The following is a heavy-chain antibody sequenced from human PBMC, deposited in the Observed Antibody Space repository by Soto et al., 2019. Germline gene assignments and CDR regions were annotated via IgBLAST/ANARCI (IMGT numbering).Heavy chain of an antibody. J-gene: IGHJ4*02. CDR3: ARFYLSDSSGYPLDY. D-gene: IGHD3-22*01. V-gene: IGHV1-8*01. CDR1: GYNFTNYG. CDR2: MNPNXXNX. Sequence: ASVKVSCKASGYNFTNYGINLVRQATGQGLEWMGWMNPNXXNXGXXXKXXGRVTMTRNTSISTAYMELSSLRSEDTAVYYCARFYLSDSSGYPLDYWGQGTLVTVSS.